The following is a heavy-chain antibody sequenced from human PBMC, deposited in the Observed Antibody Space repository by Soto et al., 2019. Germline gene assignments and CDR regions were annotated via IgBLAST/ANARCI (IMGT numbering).Heavy chain of an antibody. CDR2: IYHSGST. D-gene: IGHD4-17*01. CDR3: ARGSTTEKVAS. J-gene: IGHJ4*02. V-gene: IGHV4-30-2*01. Sequence: SETLSLTCAGSGGSISSGGYSWSWIRQPPGKGLEWIGYIYHSGSTYYNPSLKSRVTISVDRSKNQFSLKLTSVTAADTAVYYCARGSTTEKVASWGQGTLVTVSS. CDR1: GGSISSGGYS.